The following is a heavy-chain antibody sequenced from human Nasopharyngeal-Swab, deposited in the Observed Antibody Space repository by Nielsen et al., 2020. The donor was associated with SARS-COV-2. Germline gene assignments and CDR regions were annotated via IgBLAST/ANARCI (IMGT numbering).Heavy chain of an antibody. J-gene: IGHJ6*02. CDR3: ARVLPFRITGTSGMDV. D-gene: IGHD1-7*01. Sequence: ASVPVSCKASGYTFTSYYLHWVRQAPGQGLEWMGIINPTDGSTSYAQKFEGRVTMTRVTSTSTVYMELNSLRYEDTAVYYCARVLPFRITGTSGMDVWGQGTTVTVSS. CDR2: INPTDGST. V-gene: IGHV1-46*01. CDR1: GYTFTSYY.